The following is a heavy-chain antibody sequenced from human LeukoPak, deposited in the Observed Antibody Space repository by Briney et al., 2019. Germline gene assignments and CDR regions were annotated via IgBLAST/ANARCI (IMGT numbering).Heavy chain of an antibody. D-gene: IGHD5-24*01. CDR1: GFTFSSYW. CDR2: INSDGSST. Sequence: PGGSLRLSCAASGFTFSSYWMHWFRQAPVKGLVWVSRINSDGSSTSYADSVKGRFTISRDNAKNTLYLQMNSLRAEDTAVYYCAREQRWPQFEAFDYWGQGTLVTVSS. V-gene: IGHV3-74*01. CDR3: AREQRWPQFEAFDY. J-gene: IGHJ4*02.